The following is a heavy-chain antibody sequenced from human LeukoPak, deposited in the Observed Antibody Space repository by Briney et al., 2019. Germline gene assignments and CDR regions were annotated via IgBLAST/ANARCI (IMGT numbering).Heavy chain of an antibody. CDR3: ARGWSTVTKIGWFDP. V-gene: IGHV4-38-2*02. Sequence: TSETLSLTCTVSGYSISSGYYWGWIRQPPGKGLEWIGRIYQSGSTYYNPSLKSRVTISVDTSKNQFSPKLSSVTAADTAVYYCARGWSTVTKIGWFDPWGQGTLVTVSS. J-gene: IGHJ5*02. D-gene: IGHD4-11*01. CDR1: GYSISSGYY. CDR2: IYQSGST.